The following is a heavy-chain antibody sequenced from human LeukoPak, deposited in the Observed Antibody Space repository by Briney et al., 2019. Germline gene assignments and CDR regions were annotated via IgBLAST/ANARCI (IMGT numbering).Heavy chain of an antibody. Sequence: GGSLRLSCAASGFTFSDYSMNWVRQAPGKGLVWVSRIKSDGSSTSYADSVKGRFTISRDNAKNSLYLQMNSLRAEDTAVYYCASGWAEWELQHLGVFDYWGQGTLVTVSS. CDR1: GFTFSDYS. J-gene: IGHJ4*02. V-gene: IGHV3-74*01. CDR2: IKSDGSST. D-gene: IGHD1-26*01. CDR3: ASGWAEWELQHLGVFDY.